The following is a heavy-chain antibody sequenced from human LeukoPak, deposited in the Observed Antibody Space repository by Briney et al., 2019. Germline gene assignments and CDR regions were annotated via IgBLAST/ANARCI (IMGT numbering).Heavy chain of an antibody. V-gene: IGHV3-23*01. D-gene: IGHD3-22*01. J-gene: IGHJ3*02. CDR2: ISGSGGST. CDR3: ASTMIVVVEGAFDI. Sequence: PGGTLRLSCAASGFTFSSYGMSWVRQAPGKGLEWVSVISGSGGSTYYADSVKGRFTISRDNSKNTLYLQMNSLRAEDTAVYYCASTMIVVVEGAFDIWGQGTMVTVSS. CDR1: GFTFSSYG.